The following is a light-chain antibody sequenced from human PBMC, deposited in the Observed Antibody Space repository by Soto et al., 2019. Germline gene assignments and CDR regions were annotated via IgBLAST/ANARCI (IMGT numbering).Light chain of an antibody. CDR3: SSFAGNNNMV. J-gene: IGLJ2*01. V-gene: IGLV2-8*01. Sequence: QSALTQPPSASGSPGQSVTISCTGTSRDVGGYNYVSWYQQHPGKAPKLMISEVSNRPSGVPDRFSGYKSGNTASLTVSVVQSEDEADYYYSSFAGNNNMVFGGGTKLTVL. CDR2: EVS. CDR1: SRDVGGYNY.